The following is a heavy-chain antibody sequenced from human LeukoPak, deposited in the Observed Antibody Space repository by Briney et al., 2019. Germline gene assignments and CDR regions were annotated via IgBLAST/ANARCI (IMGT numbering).Heavy chain of an antibody. J-gene: IGHJ4*02. Sequence: SETLSLTCTVSGGSISSYYWSWIRQPAGKGLEWIGRISARGSTNYNPSLKSRVTMSVDTSKNQFSLKLSSVTAADTAVYYCARNDFWSGSDSWGQGTLVTVSS. CDR3: ARNDFWSGSDS. CDR2: ISARGST. V-gene: IGHV4-4*07. D-gene: IGHD3-3*01. CDR1: GGSISSYY.